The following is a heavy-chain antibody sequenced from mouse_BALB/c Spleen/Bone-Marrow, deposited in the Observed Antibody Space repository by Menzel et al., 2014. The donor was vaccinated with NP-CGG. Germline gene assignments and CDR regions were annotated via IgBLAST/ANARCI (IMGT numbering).Heavy chain of an antibody. CDR2: INPSSGYT. CDR3: ARESLYSSNYY. Sequence: QVQLQQSGAELARPGASVKMSCKASGYTFTSYTMHWVKQRPGQGLEWIGYINPSSGYTNYNQKFKDKATLTADKSSSTAYMQLSSLTSEDSAVYYWARESLYSSNYYWGQGTTLTVSS. D-gene: IGHD1-1*01. CDR1: GYTFTSYT. V-gene: IGHV1-4*01. J-gene: IGHJ2*01.